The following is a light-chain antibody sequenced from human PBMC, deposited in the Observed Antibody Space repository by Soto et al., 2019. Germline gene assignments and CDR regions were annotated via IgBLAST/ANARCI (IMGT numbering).Light chain of an antibody. V-gene: IGLV2-14*01. CDR2: EVN. J-gene: IGLJ1*01. CDR1: SSDIGVYNY. CDR3: SSYTTSNTYV. Sequence: QSFLTEPASVSVSPAQSITFSCTGTSSDIGVYNYVSWYQQHPGKAPKLMIYEVNNRPSGVSNRFSGSKSGNTASLTISGLQAEDEADYYCSSYTTSNTYVFGTGAKVTVL.